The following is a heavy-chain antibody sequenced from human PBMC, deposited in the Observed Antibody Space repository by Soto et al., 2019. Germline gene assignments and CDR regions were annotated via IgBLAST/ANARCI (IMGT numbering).Heavy chain of an antibody. CDR3: SKVSEWLVTWDFDY. D-gene: IGHD6-19*01. V-gene: IGHV3-30*18. CDR2: ISYDETAT. J-gene: IGHJ4*02. CDR1: GFNFSGYG. Sequence: QVQLVESGGGVVQPGTSLRLSCAASGFNFSGYGVHWVRQAPGKGLEWVATISYDETATYYSDSVKGRFTISRDNSKNTLFLQMNSLRAEDTAMYYCSKVSEWLVTWDFDYWGQGTLVTVSS.